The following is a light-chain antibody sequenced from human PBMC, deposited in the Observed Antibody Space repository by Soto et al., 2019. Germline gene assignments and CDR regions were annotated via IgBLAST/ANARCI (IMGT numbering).Light chain of an antibody. Sequence: NIQMTQSPSAMSASVGDRVTITCRARQGISNYLAWFQQKPGKVPKHLIYAASTLQSGVPSRFSGCGSGTEFTLTISSLQPEDFATYYCLQHNSYPFPFGPGTKVDIK. CDR1: QGISNY. CDR3: LQHNSYPFP. V-gene: IGKV1D-17*01. J-gene: IGKJ3*01. CDR2: AAS.